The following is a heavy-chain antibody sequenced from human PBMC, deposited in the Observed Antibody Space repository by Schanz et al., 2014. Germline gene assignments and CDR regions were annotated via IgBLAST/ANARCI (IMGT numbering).Heavy chain of an antibody. Sequence: EVQLVESGGGLVQPGGSLRFSCAASGFTFSSYAMSWVRQAPGKGLEWVSAISGSGGSTYYADSVKGRFTISRDNSKNTLYLQMNSLRAEDTAVYYYRLWFGELYYGMDVWGQGTTVTVSS. CDR3: RLWFGELYYGMDV. J-gene: IGHJ6*02. V-gene: IGHV3-23*04. D-gene: IGHD3-10*01. CDR1: GFTFSSYA. CDR2: ISGSGGST.